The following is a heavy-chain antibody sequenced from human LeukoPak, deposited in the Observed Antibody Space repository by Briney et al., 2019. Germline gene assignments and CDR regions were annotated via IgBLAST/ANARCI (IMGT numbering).Heavy chain of an antibody. CDR3: ARSTMVRGVIGRNYFDY. CDR2: IYYSGST. Sequence: SETLSLTCAVYGGSFSGYYWSWIRQPPGKGLEWIGYIYYSGSTYYNPSLKSRVTMSVDTSKNQFSLKLSSVTAVDTAVYYCARSTMVRGVIGRNYFDYWGQGTLVTVSS. CDR1: GGSFSGYY. D-gene: IGHD3-10*01. V-gene: IGHV4-34*10. J-gene: IGHJ4*02.